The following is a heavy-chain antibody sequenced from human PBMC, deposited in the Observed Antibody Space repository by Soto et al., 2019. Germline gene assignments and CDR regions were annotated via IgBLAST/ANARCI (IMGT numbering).Heavy chain of an antibody. V-gene: IGHV3-64*01. Sequence: PGGSLRLSCAASGFTFSSYAMHWVRQAPGKGLEYVSAISSNGGSTYYANSVKGRFTISRDNSKNTLYLQMGSLRAEDMAVYYCARAYRLDYYGSGSYYTPHYYGMDVWGQGTTVTVSS. CDR1: GFTFSSYA. D-gene: IGHD3-10*01. CDR3: ARAYRLDYYGSGSYYTPHYYGMDV. J-gene: IGHJ6*02. CDR2: ISSNGGST.